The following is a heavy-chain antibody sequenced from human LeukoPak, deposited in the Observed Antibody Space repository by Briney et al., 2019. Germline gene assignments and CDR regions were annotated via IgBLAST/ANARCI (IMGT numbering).Heavy chain of an antibody. Sequence: PGGSLRLSCAASGFTFSSYSMNWVRQAPGKGLEWVSYISSSSSTIYYADSVKGRFTISRDNSKNTLYLQMNSLRDEDTAVYYCARGGSGYSYGKIGSWGQGILVTVSS. J-gene: IGHJ4*02. CDR3: ARGGSGYSYGKIGS. CDR2: ISSSSSTI. CDR1: GFTFSSYS. V-gene: IGHV3-48*02. D-gene: IGHD5-18*01.